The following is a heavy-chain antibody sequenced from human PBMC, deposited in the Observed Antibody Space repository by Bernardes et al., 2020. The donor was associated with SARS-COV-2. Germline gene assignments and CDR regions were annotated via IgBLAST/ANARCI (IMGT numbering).Heavy chain of an antibody. CDR2: ISSSGSTI. Sequence: GGSLRLSCAASGFTFSSYEMNWVRQAPGKGLEWVSYISSSGSTIYYADSVKGRFTISRDNSKNTLYLQMNSLRAEDTAVYYCARRGGYPIEDYFDYWGQGTLVTVSS. CDR1: GFTFSSYE. CDR3: ARRGGYPIEDYFDY. J-gene: IGHJ4*02. V-gene: IGHV3-48*03. D-gene: IGHD2-15*01.